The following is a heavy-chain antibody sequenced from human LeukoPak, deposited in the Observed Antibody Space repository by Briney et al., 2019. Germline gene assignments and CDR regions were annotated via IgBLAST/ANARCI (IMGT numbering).Heavy chain of an antibody. Sequence: YWIGWIRQHPGKGLEWIGYIYYSGSTYYNPSLKSRVTISVDTSKNQFSLKLSSVTAADTAVYYCARLNYYDSSGYQTWFDPWGQGTLVTVSS. CDR3: ARLNYYDSSGYQTWFDP. D-gene: IGHD3-22*01. CDR2: IYYSGST. V-gene: IGHV4-31*02. CDR1: Y. J-gene: IGHJ5*02.